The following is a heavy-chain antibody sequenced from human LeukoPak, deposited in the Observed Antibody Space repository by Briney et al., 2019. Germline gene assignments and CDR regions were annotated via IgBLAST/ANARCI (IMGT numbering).Heavy chain of an antibody. CDR1: GFTFSSYS. J-gene: IGHJ4*02. Sequence: GGSLRLSCAASGFTFSSYSFNWVRQAPGKGLEWVSSISSSRNDIYYADSVKGRFTISRDNAKSSLYLQMNSLRAEDTAVYYCASGYSRSSNDYWGQGTLVTVSS. CDR2: ISSSRNDI. V-gene: IGHV3-21*01. D-gene: IGHD6-6*01. CDR3: ASGYSRSSNDY.